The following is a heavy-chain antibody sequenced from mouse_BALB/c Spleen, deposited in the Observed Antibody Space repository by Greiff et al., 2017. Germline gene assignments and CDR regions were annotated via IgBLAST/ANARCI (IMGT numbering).Heavy chain of an antibody. CDR2: IYPSDSYT. Sequence: QVQLQQPGAELVRPGASVKLSCKASGYTFTSYWINWVKQRPGQGLEWIGNIYPSDSYTNYNQKFKDKATLTVDKSSSTAYMQLSSPTSEDSAVYYCTRSRSRYGNYFDYWGQGTTLTVSS. V-gene: IGHV1-69*02. D-gene: IGHD2-1*01. CDR1: GYTFTSYW. J-gene: IGHJ2*01. CDR3: TRSRSRYGNYFDY.